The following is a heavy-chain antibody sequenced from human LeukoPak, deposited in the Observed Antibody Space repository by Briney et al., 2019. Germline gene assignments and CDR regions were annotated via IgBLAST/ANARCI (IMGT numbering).Heavy chain of an antibody. V-gene: IGHV3-23*01. CDR3: AKGNWRYFDY. Sequence: PGGSLRLSCAASGFTFNTYAMNWVRQAPGKGLEWVSLISDNGNNTYYADSVKGRFTISRDNSKNTLHLQMNSLGADDTAVYYCAKGNWRYFDYWGQGTLVTVSS. CDR1: GFTFNTYA. D-gene: IGHD1-1*01. CDR2: ISDNGNNT. J-gene: IGHJ4*02.